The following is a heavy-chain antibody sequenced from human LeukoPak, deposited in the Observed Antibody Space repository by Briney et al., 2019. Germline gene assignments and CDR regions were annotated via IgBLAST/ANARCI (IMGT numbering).Heavy chain of an antibody. V-gene: IGHV3-30-3*01. D-gene: IGHD1-26*01. CDR3: ARDTFWE. CDR1: GFTFSGYT. J-gene: IGHJ4*02. CDR2: ISYDGSDK. Sequence: GRSLRFSCAASGFTFSGYTMHWVRQAPGKGLDWVAVISYDGSDKYYADSVKGRFTISRDNSKNTLYLQMNSLRAEDTAVYYCARDTFWEWGQGTLVTVSS.